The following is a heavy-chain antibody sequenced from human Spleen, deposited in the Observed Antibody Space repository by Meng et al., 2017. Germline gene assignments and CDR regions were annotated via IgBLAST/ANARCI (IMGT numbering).Heavy chain of an antibody. CDR2: INPSGGST. CDR1: GYTFTSYY. J-gene: IGHJ3*02. Sequence: ASVKVSCKASGYTFTSYYMHWVRQAPGQGLEWMGIINPSGGSTSYAQKFQGRVTMTTDTSTSTAYMELRSLRSDDTAVYYCARENRDDYGDYPVSAFDIWGQGTMVTVSS. V-gene: IGHV1-46*01. D-gene: IGHD4-17*01. CDR3: ARENRDDYGDYPVSAFDI.